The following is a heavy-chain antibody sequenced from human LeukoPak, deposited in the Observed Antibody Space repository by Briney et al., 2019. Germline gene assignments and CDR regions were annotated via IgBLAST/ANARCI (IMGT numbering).Heavy chain of an antibody. D-gene: IGHD3-22*01. CDR3: ARHKNRPPQYYYDSSGKGPFDY. CDR1: GGFISSSTSY. J-gene: IGHJ4*02. Sequence: SETLSLTCTVSGGFISSSTSYWGWIRQPPGKGLEWIGDVYYSGSTNYNPSLKSRVTISVDTSKNQFSLKLSSVTAADTAVYYCARHKNRPPQYYYDSSGKGPFDYWGQGTLVTVSS. CDR2: VYYSGST. V-gene: IGHV4-39*01.